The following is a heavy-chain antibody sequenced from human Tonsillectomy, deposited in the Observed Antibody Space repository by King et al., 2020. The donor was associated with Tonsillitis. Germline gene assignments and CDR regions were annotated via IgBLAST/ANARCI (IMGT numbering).Heavy chain of an antibody. Sequence: VQLQESGPGLVKPSETLSLTCTVSGSSISSGYYWGWIRQPQGKGLEWIGSIYHSGSTYYNPSLKSRVTISVDTSKNTFSLNLSSVTAADTAVYYCARHKVARECEQLRYYFDYWGQGTLVTVSS. CDR2: IYHSGST. V-gene: IGHV4-38-2*02. D-gene: IGHD1-26*01. J-gene: IGHJ4*02. CDR1: GSSISSGYY. CDR3: ARHKVARECEQLRYYFDY.